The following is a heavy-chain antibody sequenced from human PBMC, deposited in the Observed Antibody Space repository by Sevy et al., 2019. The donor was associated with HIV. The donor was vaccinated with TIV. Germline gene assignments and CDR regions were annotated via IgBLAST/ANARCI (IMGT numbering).Heavy chain of an antibody. CDR2: INTNNGNA. V-gene: IGHV1-18*01. CDR1: GYPSTSFG. Sequence: ASVKVSCKGSGYPSTSFGISWVRQAPGQGLEWMGWINTNNGNANYAQKYQGRVTMTRDTSTSTAYMELRSLRSDDTAVYYCAKDRGYCSGGSCYIQVWGQGTLVTVSS. D-gene: IGHD2-15*01. CDR3: AKDRGYCSGGSCYIQV. J-gene: IGHJ1*01.